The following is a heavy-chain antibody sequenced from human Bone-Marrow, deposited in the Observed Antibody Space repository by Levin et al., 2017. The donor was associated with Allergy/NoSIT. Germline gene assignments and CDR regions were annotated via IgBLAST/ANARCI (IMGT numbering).Heavy chain of an antibody. CDR1: GFSLSSARMS. Sequence: GSGPTLVKPTQTLTLTCTFSGFSLSSARMSVSWIRQPPGKALEWLARIDWDDDKYYSTSLKTRPTISKDTSKNQVVLTLANVDPLDTATYYCARGSFYTSGGYYLMHFDHWGQGTLVTVSS. J-gene: IGHJ4*02. V-gene: IGHV2-70*11. CDR3: ARGSFYTSGGYYLMHFDH. D-gene: IGHD3-22*01. CDR2: IDWDDDK.